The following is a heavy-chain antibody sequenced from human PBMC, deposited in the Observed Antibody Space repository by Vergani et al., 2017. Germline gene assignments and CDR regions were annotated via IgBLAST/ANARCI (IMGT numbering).Heavy chain of an antibody. D-gene: IGHD3-10*01. J-gene: IGHJ6*02. CDR3: ARGGRGVVRGVMDV. CDR1: GFTFSSYS. CDR2: ISSSSSYI. V-gene: IGHV3-21*01. Sequence: VQLVESGGGVVQPGRSLRLSCAASGFTFSSYSMNWVRQAPGKGLEWVSSISSSSSYIYYADSVKGRFTISRDNAKNSLYLQMNSLRAEDTAVYYCARGGRGVVRGVMDVWGQGTTVTVSS.